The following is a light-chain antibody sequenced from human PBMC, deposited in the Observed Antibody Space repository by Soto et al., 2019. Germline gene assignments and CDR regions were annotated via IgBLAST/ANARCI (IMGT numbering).Light chain of an antibody. Sequence: QSALTQPPSVSGAPGQSGPISCTGTSSDIGSYNRVSWYQQPPGTAPKLMIYEVRNRPSGVPDRFSGSKSGNTASLTISGLQAEDEADYYCSSYTSSSTFVFGGGTKLTVL. CDR1: SSDIGSYNR. CDR2: EVR. J-gene: IGLJ2*01. CDR3: SSYTSSSTFV. V-gene: IGLV2-18*02.